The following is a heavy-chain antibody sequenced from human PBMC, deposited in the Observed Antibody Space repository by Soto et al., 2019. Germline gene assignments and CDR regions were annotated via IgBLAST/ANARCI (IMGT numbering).Heavy chain of an antibody. CDR2: TYYKSKWNN. D-gene: IGHD3-10*01. J-gene: IGHJ6*02. CDR3: TEITWFRGMDV. V-gene: IGHV6-1*01. CDR1: GSGVSCNSAA. Sequence: QTCSATGAISGSGVSCNSAAWNWIRPSPSRGLEWLGRTYYKSKWNNDYALSVKSRITINPDTSKNQFSLHLYSVTPEDTAVYYCTEITWFRGMDVWGQGTPVTVSS.